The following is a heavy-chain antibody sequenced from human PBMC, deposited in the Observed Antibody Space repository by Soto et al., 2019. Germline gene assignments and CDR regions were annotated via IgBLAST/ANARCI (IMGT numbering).Heavy chain of an antibody. V-gene: IGHV3-23*01. J-gene: IGHJ5*02. Sequence: EMQLLGSGGGLVEPGGSLRLSCAASGFTFSSYAMTLVRQAPGKGLEWVSSIHGSAGGAYYSDSVKGRFTVSRADSQKTLFLQMASLRVDDTAIYYCAKDAVSANGEWDWFDPWGQGILVTVSS. D-gene: IGHD2-21*02. CDR3: AKDAVSANGEWDWFDP. CDR1: GFTFSSYA. CDR2: IHGSAGGA.